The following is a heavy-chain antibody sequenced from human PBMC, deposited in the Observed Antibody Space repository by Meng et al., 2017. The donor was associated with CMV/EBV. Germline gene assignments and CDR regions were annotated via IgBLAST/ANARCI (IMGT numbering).Heavy chain of an antibody. J-gene: IGHJ6*02. Sequence: GSLKISCAASGFTFSSYAMHWVRQAPGKGLEWVAVISYDGSNKYYADSVKGRFTISRDNSKNTLYLQMNSLRAEDTAVYYCAREDIAAAVEYYYYGMDVWGQGTTVTVSS. D-gene: IGHD6-13*01. V-gene: IGHV3-30*04. CDR2: ISYDGSNK. CDR3: AREDIAAAVEYYYYGMDV. CDR1: GFTFSSYA.